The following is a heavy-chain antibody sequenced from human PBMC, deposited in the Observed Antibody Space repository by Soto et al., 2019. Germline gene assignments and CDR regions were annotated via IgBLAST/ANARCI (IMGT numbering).Heavy chain of an antibody. D-gene: IGHD5-18*01. CDR2: IWYDGSNK. Sequence: PGGSLGLSCAASGFTFSSYGMHWVRQAPGKGLEWVAVIWYDGSNKYYADSVKGRFTISRDNAKNSLYLQMNSLRAEDTAVYYCARVGIQLWPNKYYYYGMDVWGQGTTVTVSS. V-gene: IGHV3-33*01. CDR1: GFTFSSYG. J-gene: IGHJ6*02. CDR3: ARVGIQLWPNKYYYYGMDV.